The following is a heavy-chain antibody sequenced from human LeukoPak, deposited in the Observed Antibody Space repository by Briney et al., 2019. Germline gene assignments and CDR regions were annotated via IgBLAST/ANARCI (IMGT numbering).Heavy chain of an antibody. CDR2: IIPIFGTA. J-gene: IGHJ2*01. Sequence: SVKVSCKASGGTFSSYAMSWVRQAPGQGLEWMGRIIPIFGTANYAQKFQGRVTITTDESTSTAYMELSSLRSEDTAVYYCASQPPMVVTPIDWYFDLWGRGTLVTVSS. CDR1: GGTFSSYA. CDR3: ASQPPMVVTPIDWYFDL. D-gene: IGHD4-23*01. V-gene: IGHV1-69*05.